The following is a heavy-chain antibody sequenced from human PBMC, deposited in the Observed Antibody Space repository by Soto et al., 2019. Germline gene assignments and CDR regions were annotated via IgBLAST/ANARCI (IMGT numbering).Heavy chain of an antibody. CDR1: GLTFSNYA. Sequence: LRLSFATSGLTFSNYAMSWVRQAPGGGLEWVSSMSGSSSTTYYADSVRGRFTISRDRSKNTLYLQMSSLRAEDTALYYCAKNQERELPRVIDFWGQGTLVTVSS. J-gene: IGHJ4*02. D-gene: IGHD1-7*01. CDR3: AKNQERELPRVIDF. CDR2: MSGSSSTT. V-gene: IGHV3-23*01.